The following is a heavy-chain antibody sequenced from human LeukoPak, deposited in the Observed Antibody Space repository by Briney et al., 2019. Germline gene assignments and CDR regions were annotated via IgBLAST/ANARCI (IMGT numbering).Heavy chain of an antibody. CDR1: GYTLTGHY. D-gene: IGHD3-10*01. J-gene: IGHJ5*02. CDR3: ARAMLLWFGELQDNWFDP. V-gene: IGHV1-2*02. Sequence: ASVKVSCKASGYTLTGHYIHWVRQAPGQGLEWMGWISPHSGFTMYPQRFQGRVTMTTDTSISTAYMELSRLRSDDTAVYYCARAMLLWFGELQDNWFDPWGQGTLVTVSS. CDR2: ISPHSGFT.